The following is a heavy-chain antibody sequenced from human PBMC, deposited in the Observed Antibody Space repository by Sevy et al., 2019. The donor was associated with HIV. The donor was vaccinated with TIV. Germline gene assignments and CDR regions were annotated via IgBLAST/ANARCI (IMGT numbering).Heavy chain of an antibody. CDR2: ISSSGSTI. CDR3: ARGITIFGVAYYYYGMDV. CDR1: GFTFSSYE. D-gene: IGHD3-3*01. J-gene: IGHJ6*02. Sequence: GGSLRLSCAASGFTFSSYEMNWVRQAPGKGLEWVSYISSSGSTIYYADSVKGRFTISRDNAKNSLYLQMNSLRAEDTAVYYCARGITIFGVAYYYYGMDVWGQGATVTVSS. V-gene: IGHV3-48*03.